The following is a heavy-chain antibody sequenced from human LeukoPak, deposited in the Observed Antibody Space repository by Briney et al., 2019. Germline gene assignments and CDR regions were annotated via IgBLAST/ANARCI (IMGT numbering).Heavy chain of an antibody. CDR3: ARGGDQNYYDSIGYYSQGY. Sequence: ASVKVSCKASGYTFTSYYMHWVRQAPGQGLEWMGVINPSGGSTIHAQKFQGRVTMTRDTSASTVYMELSSLRSEDTAVYYCARGGDQNYYDSIGYYSQGYWGQGTLVTVSS. V-gene: IGHV1-46*01. D-gene: IGHD3-22*01. J-gene: IGHJ4*02. CDR2: INPSGGST. CDR1: GYTFTSYY.